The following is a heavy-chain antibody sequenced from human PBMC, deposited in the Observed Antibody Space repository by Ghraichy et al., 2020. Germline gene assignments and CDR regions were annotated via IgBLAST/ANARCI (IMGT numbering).Heavy chain of an antibody. D-gene: IGHD6-19*01. Sequence: GGSLRLSFAASEFTFSNCPMSWVRQAPGKRLEWVSSISVSGDATFYADSVQGRFTVSRDNSKNTLYLQMNSLRDDDTAVYSCARIAVSGRWYFDLWGRGTQVTVSS. CDR1: EFTFSNCP. CDR2: ISVSGDAT. CDR3: ARIAVSGRWYFDL. J-gene: IGHJ2*01. V-gene: IGHV3-23*01.